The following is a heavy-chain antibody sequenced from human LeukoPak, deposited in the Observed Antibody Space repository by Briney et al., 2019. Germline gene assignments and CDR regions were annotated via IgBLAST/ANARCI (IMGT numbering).Heavy chain of an antibody. CDR1: GFTFSSYG. Sequence: GGSLRLSCAASGFTFSSYGMHWVRQAPGKGLEWVAFIRYDGSNKYYADSVKGRFTIATDNSKNTLYLQMNSLRAEDTAVYYCAKAGAVVVVAAKYFDYWGQGTLVTVSS. D-gene: IGHD2-15*01. CDR2: IRYDGSNK. J-gene: IGHJ4*02. V-gene: IGHV3-30*02. CDR3: AKAGAVVVVAAKYFDY.